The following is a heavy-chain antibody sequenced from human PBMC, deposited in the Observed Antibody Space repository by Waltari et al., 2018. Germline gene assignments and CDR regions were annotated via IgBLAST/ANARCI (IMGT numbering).Heavy chain of an antibody. CDR3: ARGGGGDWEWSDH. V-gene: IGHV4-59*01. CDR1: GGSISGFY. Sequence: QVQLQESGPRLLKPSETRSLICTVSGGSISGFYWSWVRQPPGKGLDWIGYIYYTGSTNSNPSLNSRFTMSVDTSKNQFSLKLSSVTAADTAFYYCARGGGGDWEWSDHWGQGTLVTVSS. CDR2: IYYTGST. D-gene: IGHD2-21*02. J-gene: IGHJ5*02.